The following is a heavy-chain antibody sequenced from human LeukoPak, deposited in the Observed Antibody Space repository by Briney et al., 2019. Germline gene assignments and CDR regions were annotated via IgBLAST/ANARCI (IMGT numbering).Heavy chain of an antibody. J-gene: IGHJ6*02. CDR2: ISSSSSYI. CDR1: GFTFSSYS. V-gene: IGHV3-21*01. CDR3: ARDLRLAFCSGGSCGYYGMDV. Sequence: GGSLRLSCAASGFTFSSYSMNWVCQAPGKGLEWVSSISSSSSYIEYADSVKGRFTISRDNAKNSLYLPMNSLRAEDRAVYYCARDLRLAFCSGGSCGYYGMDVWGQGTTVTVSS. D-gene: IGHD2-15*01.